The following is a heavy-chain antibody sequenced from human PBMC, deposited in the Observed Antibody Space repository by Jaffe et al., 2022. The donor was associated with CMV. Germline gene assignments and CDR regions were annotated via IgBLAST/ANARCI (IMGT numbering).Heavy chain of an antibody. CDR3: AREGYGGNWFDP. CDR2: ISSSGSTI. J-gene: IGHJ5*02. CDR1: GFTFSSYE. V-gene: IGHV3-48*03. Sequence: EVQLVESGGGLVQPGGSLRLSCAASGFTFSSYEMNWVRQAPGKGLEWVSYISSSGSTIYYADSVKGRFTISRDNAKNSLYLQMNSLRAEDTAVYYCAREGYGGNWFDPWGQGTLVTVSS. D-gene: IGHD1-26*01.